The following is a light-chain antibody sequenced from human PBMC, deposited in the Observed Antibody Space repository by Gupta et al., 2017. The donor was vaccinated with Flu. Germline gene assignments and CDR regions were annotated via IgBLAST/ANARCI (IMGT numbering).Light chain of an antibody. V-gene: IGKV1-39*01. Sequence: PSSLSASVGDRFTITCRATQSVSTFLNWYQQKPGNAPKLLIYAVVGLQPGVPTRFSGSGSTTQFTLTINKLQPEDLATYYCHQSDSIPHTFGQGTSLEIK. CDR3: HQSDSIPHT. CDR2: AVV. CDR1: QSVSTF. J-gene: IGKJ2*01.